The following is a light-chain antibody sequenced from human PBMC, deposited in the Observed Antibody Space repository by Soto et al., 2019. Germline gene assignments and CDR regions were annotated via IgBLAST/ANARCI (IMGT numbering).Light chain of an antibody. CDR2: EGT. Sequence: QSALTQPASVSGSPGQSITISCTGSSRDVGIYNLVSWYRQHPGKAPKLIVYEGTKRPSGVSTRFSGSKSGNTATLTISGLQADDEADHYCSSYTSTSTRVVFGGGTKLTVL. CDR1: SRDVGIYNL. V-gene: IGLV2-14*02. CDR3: SSYTSTSTRVV. J-gene: IGLJ2*01.